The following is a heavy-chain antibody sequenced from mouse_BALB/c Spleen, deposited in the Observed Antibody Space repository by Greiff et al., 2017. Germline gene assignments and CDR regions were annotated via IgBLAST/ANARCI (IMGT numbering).Heavy chain of an antibody. Sequence: VKLMESGAELVRPGSSVKISCKASGYAFSSYWMNWVKQRPGQGLEWIGQIYPGDGDTNYNGKFKGKATLTADKSSSTAYMQLSSLTSEDSAVYFCARWDGNYEFAYWGQGTLVTVSA. CDR2: IYPGDGDT. J-gene: IGHJ3*01. D-gene: IGHD2-1*01. CDR1: GYAFSSYW. CDR3: ARWDGNYEFAY. V-gene: IGHV1-80*01.